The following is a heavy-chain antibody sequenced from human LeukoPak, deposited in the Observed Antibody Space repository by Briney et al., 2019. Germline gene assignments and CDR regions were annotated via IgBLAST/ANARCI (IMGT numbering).Heavy chain of an antibody. CDR2: IIPIFGTA. J-gene: IGHJ4*02. D-gene: IGHD5-18*01. Sequence: GASVKVSCKASGGTFSSYAISWVRQAPGQGLEWMGRIIPIFGTANYAQKFQGRVTITTDESTSTAYMELSSLRSGDTAVYYCARDRYSYGYFDYWGQGTLVTVSS. CDR1: GGTFSSYA. V-gene: IGHV1-69*05. CDR3: ARDRYSYGYFDY.